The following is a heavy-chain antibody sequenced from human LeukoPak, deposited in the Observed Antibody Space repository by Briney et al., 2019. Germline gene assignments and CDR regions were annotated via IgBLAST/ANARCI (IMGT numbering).Heavy chain of an antibody. V-gene: IGHV4-30-2*01. CDR1: GGSISSGGYY. Sequence: TPSQTLSLTCTVSGGSISSGGYYWSWIRQPPGKGLEWIGYIYHSGSTYYNPSLKSRVTISVDRSKNQFSLKLSSVTAADTAVYYCAREEIVVVPAAIGWFDPWGQGTLVTVSS. D-gene: IGHD2-2*01. CDR3: AREEIVVVPAAIGWFDP. J-gene: IGHJ5*02. CDR2: IYHSGST.